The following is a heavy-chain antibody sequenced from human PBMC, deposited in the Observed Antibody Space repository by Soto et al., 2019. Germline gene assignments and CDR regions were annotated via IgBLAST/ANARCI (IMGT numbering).Heavy chain of an antibody. D-gene: IGHD2-2*02. CDR3: ARETLGYCSSTSCYTTRLGSGYFDY. J-gene: IGHJ4*02. Sequence: GGSLRRSWAASGFTFSGYGMHWGGEAPGKGLEWVAVISYDGSNKYYADSVKGRFTISRDNSKNTLYLQMNSLRAEDTAVYYCARETLGYCSSTSCYTTRLGSGYFDYWGQGTLVTVSS. CDR2: ISYDGSNK. V-gene: IGHV3-30*03. CDR1: GFTFSGYG.